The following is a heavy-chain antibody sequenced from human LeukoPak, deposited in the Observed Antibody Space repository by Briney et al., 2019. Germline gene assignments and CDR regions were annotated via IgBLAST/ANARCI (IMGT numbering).Heavy chain of an antibody. CDR3: TTRGGSFSIFDY. CDR2: IKSKTDGGTT. Sequence: GGSLRLSCAAPGFTFSDAWMSWVRQAPGKGLEWVGRIKSKTDGGTTDYAAPVKGRFTISRDDSKNTLYLQMNSLKTEDTAVYYCTTRGGSFSIFDYWGQGTLVTVSS. V-gene: IGHV3-15*01. J-gene: IGHJ4*02. CDR1: GFTFSDAW. D-gene: IGHD1-26*01.